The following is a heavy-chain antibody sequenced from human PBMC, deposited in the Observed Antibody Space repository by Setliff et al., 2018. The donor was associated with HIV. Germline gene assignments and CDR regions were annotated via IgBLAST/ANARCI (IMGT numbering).Heavy chain of an antibody. CDR2: IKQDGSEK. D-gene: IGHD3-9*01. CDR3: ARDNGRYFDRGWFDP. CDR1: GFTFSTYW. Sequence: GGSLRLSCAASGFTFSTYWMSWVRQAPGKGLEWVANIKQDGSEKNYVDSVKGRFTISRDNAENSLYLQMNSLRAEDTAVYYCARDNGRYFDRGWFDPWGQGALVTVSS. V-gene: IGHV3-7*01. J-gene: IGHJ5*02.